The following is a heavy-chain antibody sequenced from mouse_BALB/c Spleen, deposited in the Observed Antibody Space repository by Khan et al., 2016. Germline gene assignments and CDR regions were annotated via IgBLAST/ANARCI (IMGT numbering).Heavy chain of an antibody. J-gene: IGHJ4*01. CDR1: GYTFTNYG. D-gene: IGHD2-3*01. CDR3: ASIYDGYYVGLYYAMDY. CDR2: INTYTGEP. Sequence: QFQLVQSGPELKKPGETVKISCKASGYTFTNYGMNWVKQAPGKGLKWMGWINTYTGEPTYAGDFKGRFAFSLETSASTAYLQINNLKNEDTATYFCASIYDGYYVGLYYAMDYWGQGTSVTVSS. V-gene: IGHV9-3-1*01.